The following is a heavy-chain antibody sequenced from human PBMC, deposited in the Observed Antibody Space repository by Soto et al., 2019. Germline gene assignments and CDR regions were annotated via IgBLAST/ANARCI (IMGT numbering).Heavy chain of an antibody. Sequence: GGSLRLSCAASGFTFSDYYMSWIRQAPGKGLEWVSYISSSGSTIYYADSVKGRFTISRDNAKNSLYLQMNSLRAEDTAVYYCARVYYSGYDSPLDYWGQGTLVTVSS. D-gene: IGHD5-12*01. V-gene: IGHV3-11*01. J-gene: IGHJ4*02. CDR2: ISSSGSTI. CDR1: GFTFSDYY. CDR3: ARVYYSGYDSPLDY.